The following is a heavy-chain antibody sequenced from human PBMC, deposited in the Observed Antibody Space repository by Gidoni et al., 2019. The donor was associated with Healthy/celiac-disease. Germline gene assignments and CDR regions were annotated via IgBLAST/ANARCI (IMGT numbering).Heavy chain of an antibody. CDR1: VGSISSYY. CDR3: ARNGTSSIAARPGGYWYFDL. D-gene: IGHD6-6*01. J-gene: IGHJ2*01. V-gene: IGHV4-59*01. CDR2: IYYSERT. Sequence: QVQLQESGPGLVKPSETLSITCTVSVGSISSYYRRWIRKPPGKGLAWIGYIYYSERTNYNRSLKSRVTISVDTSKNQFSLKLSSVTAADTAVYYCARNGTSSIAARPGGYWYFDLWGRGTLVTVSS.